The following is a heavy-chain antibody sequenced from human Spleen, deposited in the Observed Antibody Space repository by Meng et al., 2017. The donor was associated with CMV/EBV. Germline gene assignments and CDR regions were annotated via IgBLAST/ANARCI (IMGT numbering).Heavy chain of an antibody. J-gene: IGHJ4*02. CDR2: IYRGGNT. CDR1: GFTVSSKY. CDR3: AGNPYTSGWYDY. Sequence: SCEASGFTVSSKYMSWVRQAPGKGLEWVSVIYRGGNTFYAGSVKGRFTISRDNSKNTLYLQMNSLRAEDTAVYYCAGNPYTSGWYDYWGQGTLVTVSS. V-gene: IGHV3-53*01. D-gene: IGHD6-19*01.